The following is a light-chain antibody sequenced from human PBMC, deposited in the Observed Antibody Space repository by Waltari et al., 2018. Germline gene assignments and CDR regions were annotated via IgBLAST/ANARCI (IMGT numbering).Light chain of an antibody. Sequence: QSALTQPRSVSGSPGQSVTISCTGTSSDVGGYNYVSWYQQPPGKAPKLMIYDVSKRPSGVPVRLSGSKSGNTASLTISGLQAEDEADYYCCSYAGSYTSLFGGGTKLTVL. CDR2: DVS. V-gene: IGLV2-11*01. CDR3: CSYAGSYTSL. CDR1: SSDVGGYNY. J-gene: IGLJ2*01.